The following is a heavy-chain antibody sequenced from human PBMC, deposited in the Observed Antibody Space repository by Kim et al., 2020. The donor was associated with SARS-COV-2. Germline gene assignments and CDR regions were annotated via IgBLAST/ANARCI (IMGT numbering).Heavy chain of an antibody. CDR1: GFTFSNSW. CDR2: VNSGGSTT. Sequence: GGSLRLSCAASGFTFSNSWMHWVRQAPGKGLVWVSHVNSGGSTTHYAASVKGRFTISRDNAKNTLYLQMNSMRVEDAAVYYCARGGGSSGWYFDYWGQGTPVTVSS. D-gene: IGHD6-19*01. V-gene: IGHV3-74*01. CDR3: ARGGGSSGWYFDY. J-gene: IGHJ4*02.